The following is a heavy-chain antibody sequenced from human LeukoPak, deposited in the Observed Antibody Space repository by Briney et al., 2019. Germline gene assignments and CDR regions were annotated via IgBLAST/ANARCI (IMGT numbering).Heavy chain of an antibody. D-gene: IGHD3-10*01. CDR3: ARETYYYRSDGMDV. V-gene: IGHV1-18*01. CDR2: VSAYNGNT. J-gene: IGHJ6*02. Sequence: ASVKVSCKASGYTFTSYGVSWVRQAPGQGLEWMGWVSAYNGNTNYAQKFQGRITMTTDTSTSTAYMELRSLRSDDTAVYYCARETYYYRSDGMDVCGQGTTVTVSS. CDR1: GYTFTSYG.